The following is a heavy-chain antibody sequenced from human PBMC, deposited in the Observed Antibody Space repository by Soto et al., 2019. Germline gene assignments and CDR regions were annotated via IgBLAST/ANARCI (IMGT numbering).Heavy chain of an antibody. Sequence: GESLKISGKGSEGSFNTYWIAWVRQMPGKGLEWMGIIYPGDSRTVYSPSFQGQVTISADRSISTAYLQWSSLKDSDTALYYCARDLDYRGHSDWPDSWGQGTLLTVSS. CDR1: EGSFNTYW. V-gene: IGHV5-51*01. D-gene: IGHD4-17*01. CDR2: IYPGDSRT. CDR3: ARDLDYRGHSDWPDS. J-gene: IGHJ5*01.